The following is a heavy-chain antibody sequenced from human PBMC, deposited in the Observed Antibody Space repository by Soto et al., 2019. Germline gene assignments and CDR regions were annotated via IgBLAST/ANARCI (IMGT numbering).Heavy chain of an antibody. Sequence: GGSLRLSCAASGFTFSSYAMSWVRQAPGKGLEWVSAISGSGGSTYYADSVKGRFTISRDNSKNTLYLQMNSLRAEDTAVYYCAIDIVVVVAATDDYWGQGTLVTVSS. CDR1: GFTFSSYA. CDR3: AIDIVVVVAATDDY. D-gene: IGHD2-15*01. V-gene: IGHV3-23*01. CDR2: ISGSGGST. J-gene: IGHJ4*02.